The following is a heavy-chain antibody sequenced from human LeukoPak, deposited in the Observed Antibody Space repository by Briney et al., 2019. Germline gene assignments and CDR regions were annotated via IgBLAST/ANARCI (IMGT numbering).Heavy chain of an antibody. J-gene: IGHJ4*02. V-gene: IGHV3-66*01. CDR2: IYSGGST. Sequence: PGGSLRLSCAASGFTVSSNYMSWVRQAPGKGLEWVSIIYSGGSTYYADSVKGRFTISRDNSKNTLYLQMNSLRAEDTAVYYCARDLGGNSFDYWGQGTLVTVSS. D-gene: IGHD2-15*01. CDR3: ARDLGGNSFDY. CDR1: GFTVSSNY.